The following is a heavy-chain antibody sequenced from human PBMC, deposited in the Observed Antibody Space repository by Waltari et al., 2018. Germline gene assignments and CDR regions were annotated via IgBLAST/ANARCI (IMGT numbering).Heavy chain of an antibody. CDR3: ARRTLLRSGFERHYGMDV. Sequence: EVQLLESGGGLVQPGGSLRLSCAASGFTFSSHAMSWVRQAPGKGLEWVSAISGSGCSTYYADSVKGRFTISRDNSKNTLYLQMNSLRAEDTAVYYCARRTLLRSGFERHYGMDVWGQGTTVTVSS. D-gene: IGHD3-3*01. V-gene: IGHV3-23*01. J-gene: IGHJ6*02. CDR1: GFTFSSHA. CDR2: ISGSGCST.